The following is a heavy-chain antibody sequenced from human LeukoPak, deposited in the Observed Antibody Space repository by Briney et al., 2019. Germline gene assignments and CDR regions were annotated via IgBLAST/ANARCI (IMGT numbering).Heavy chain of an antibody. D-gene: IGHD3-3*01. V-gene: IGHV5-51*01. CDR1: GYSFTSYW. CDR2: IYPGDSDT. CDR3: ARLGDFWSGYSNFDY. J-gene: IGHJ4*02. Sequence: GESLKISCKGSGYSFTSYWIGWVRQMPGKGLEWMGIIYPGDSDTRYSPSFQGQVTISADKSISTAYLQWSSLKASDTAMYYCARLGDFWSGYSNFDYWGQGTLVTVSS.